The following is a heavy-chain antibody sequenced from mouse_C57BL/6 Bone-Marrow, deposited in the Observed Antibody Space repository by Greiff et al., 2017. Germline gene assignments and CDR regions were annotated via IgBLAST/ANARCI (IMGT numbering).Heavy chain of an antibody. CDR1: GYTFTDYN. J-gene: IGHJ2*01. Sequence: EVQLQQSGPELVKPGASVKMSCKASGYTFTDYNMHWVKQSHGKSLEWIGYINPNNGGTSYNQKFKGKATLTVNKSSSTAYMELRSLTSEDSAVYYCARIPPITTVVATGYFDYWGQGTTLTVSS. CDR3: ARIPPITTVVATGYFDY. D-gene: IGHD1-1*01. V-gene: IGHV1-22*01. CDR2: INPNNGGT.